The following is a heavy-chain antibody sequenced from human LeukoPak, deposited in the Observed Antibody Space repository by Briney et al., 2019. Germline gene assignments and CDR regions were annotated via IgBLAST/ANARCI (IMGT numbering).Heavy chain of an antibody. CDR2: IYSGGST. J-gene: IGHJ4*02. V-gene: IGHV3-66*01. Sequence: GGSLRLSCAASGFTVSSNYMSWVRQAPGKGLEWVSVIYSGGSTYYADSVKGRFTISRDNSKNTLYLQMNSLRAEDTAVYYCARVRSSIAAAGTVDYWGQGTLVTVSS. D-gene: IGHD6-13*01. CDR3: ARVRSSIAAAGTVDY. CDR1: GFTVSSNY.